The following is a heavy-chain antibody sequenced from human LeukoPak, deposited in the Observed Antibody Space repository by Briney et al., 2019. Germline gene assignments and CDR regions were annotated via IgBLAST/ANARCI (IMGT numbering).Heavy chain of an antibody. Sequence: GGSLRLSCAASGFTFRDFSMHWVRQAPGKGLEWVSLISGDGSVTHYADSVKGRFTISRDNSKNTLYLQMNSLRAEDTAVYYCAKDNGYGDYLDYWGQGTLVTVSS. J-gene: IGHJ4*02. CDR1: GFTFRDFS. CDR3: AKDNGYGDYLDY. V-gene: IGHV3-43*02. D-gene: IGHD4-17*01. CDR2: ISGDGSVT.